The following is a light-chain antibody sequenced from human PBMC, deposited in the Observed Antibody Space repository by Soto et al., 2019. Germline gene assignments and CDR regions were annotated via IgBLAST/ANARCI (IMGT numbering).Light chain of an antibody. Sequence: QSALTQPRSVSGSPGQSVTISCTGTSSDVGRYDYVSWYQQHPGKAPKLIVYDVTERPSGVPDRFSGSKSGNTASLTISGLQAEEEADYSCCSFAGSYSYVFGTGTKVTVL. V-gene: IGLV2-11*01. J-gene: IGLJ1*01. CDR2: DVT. CDR3: CSFAGSYSYV. CDR1: SSDVGRYDY.